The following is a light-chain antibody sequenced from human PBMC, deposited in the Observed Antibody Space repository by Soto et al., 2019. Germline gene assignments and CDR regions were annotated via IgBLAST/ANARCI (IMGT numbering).Light chain of an antibody. CDR2: SNN. Sequence: QAVVTQPPSASGTPGQRVTISCSGSRSNIRTNTVNWYQQFPGTAPKLLIYSNNQRPSGVPDRFSGSKSGTSASLAISGLQSEDEAYYFCAAWDDSLNGLFGTGTKLTVL. CDR1: RSNIRTNT. V-gene: IGLV1-44*01. J-gene: IGLJ1*01. CDR3: AAWDDSLNGL.